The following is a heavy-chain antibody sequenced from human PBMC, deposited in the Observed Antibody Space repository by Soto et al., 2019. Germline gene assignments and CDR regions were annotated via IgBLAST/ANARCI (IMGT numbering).Heavy chain of an antibody. Sequence: QITLKESGPTLVKPTQTLTLTCTFSGFALSSSDVGVGWIRQPPGKALEWLALIYWDDDKRYSPSLKSGLTITKDTSKHQVVLIMTNVDPMGTATYFCAHSKYSRSSFDFWGQGTLVTVSS. D-gene: IGHD6-6*01. J-gene: IGHJ4*02. CDR3: AHSKYSRSSFDF. V-gene: IGHV2-5*02. CDR1: GFALSSSDVG. CDR2: IYWDDDK.